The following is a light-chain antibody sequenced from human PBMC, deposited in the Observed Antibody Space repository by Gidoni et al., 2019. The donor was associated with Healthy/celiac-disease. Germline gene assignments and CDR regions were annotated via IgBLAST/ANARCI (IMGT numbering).Light chain of an antibody. J-gene: IGKJ1*01. V-gene: IGKV3-15*01. CDR3: QQYNNWPWVT. CDR2: GAS. CDR1: QSVSSN. Sequence: EIVMTQSPATLSVSPGERATLSCRASQSVSSNLAWYQQKPGQAPRLLIYGASTRATVIPARFSGSVSGTEFTLTISSLQSEDFAVYYCQQYNNWPWVTFGQXTKVEIK.